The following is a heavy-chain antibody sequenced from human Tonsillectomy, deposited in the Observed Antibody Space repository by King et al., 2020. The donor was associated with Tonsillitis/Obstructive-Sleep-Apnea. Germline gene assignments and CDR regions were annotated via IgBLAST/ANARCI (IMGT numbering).Heavy chain of an antibody. J-gene: IGHJ6*02. D-gene: IGHD3-10*01. V-gene: IGHV1-18*01. CDR3: ARVALRGPESHHHYYGMDV. CDR1: GYTFTSYA. Sequence: QLVQSGPEVKKPGASVKVSCKASGYTFTSYAISWVRQAPGQGLEWMGWISPYSGNTNYAQKLLGRVTMTTDTSTTTAYMELRSLRSDDTAVFYCARVALRGPESHHHYYGMDVWGQGTTVTVSS. CDR2: ISPYSGNT.